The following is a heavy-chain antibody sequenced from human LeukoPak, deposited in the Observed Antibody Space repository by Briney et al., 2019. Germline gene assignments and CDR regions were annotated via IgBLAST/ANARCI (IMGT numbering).Heavy chain of an antibody. CDR2: ISAYNGNT. Sequence: ASVKVSCKASGYTFTSYGISWVRQAPGQGLEWMGWISAYNGNTNYAQKLQGRVTMTTDASTSTAYMELRSLRSDDTAVYYCARAPRTNNWFDPWGQGTLVTVSS. V-gene: IGHV1-18*01. D-gene: IGHD1-1*01. CDR1: GYTFTSYG. CDR3: ARAPRTNNWFDP. J-gene: IGHJ5*02.